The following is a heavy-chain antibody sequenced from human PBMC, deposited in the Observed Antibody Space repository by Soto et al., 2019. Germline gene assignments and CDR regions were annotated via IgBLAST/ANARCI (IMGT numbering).Heavy chain of an antibody. J-gene: IGHJ4*02. CDR1: GGSISSGDYY. Sequence: PSETLSLTCTVSGGSISSGDYYWSWIRQPPGKGLEWIRYIYYRGSTYYNPSLKSRVTISVDTSKNQFSLMLGSVTAADTAVYYCARDYTRDGYNPPYFDYWGQGTLVTVSS. D-gene: IGHD5-12*01. CDR3: ARDYTRDGYNPPYFDY. CDR2: IYYRGST. V-gene: IGHV4-30-4*01.